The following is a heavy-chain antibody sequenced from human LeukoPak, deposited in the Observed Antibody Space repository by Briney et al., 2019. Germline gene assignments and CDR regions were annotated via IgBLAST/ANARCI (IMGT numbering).Heavy chain of an antibody. CDR1: GLTFSDYY. CDR2: INIGGTNT. CDR3: ATDGAGFDT. V-gene: IGHV3-11*01. Sequence: GGSLRLSCAASGLTFSDYYMSWIRQAPGKGLEWLSYINIGGTNTHYAGSVKGRFTITRDNAKKSLYLEMTNLRAEDTAVYYCATDGAGFDTWGQGVLVTVSS. J-gene: IGHJ5*02.